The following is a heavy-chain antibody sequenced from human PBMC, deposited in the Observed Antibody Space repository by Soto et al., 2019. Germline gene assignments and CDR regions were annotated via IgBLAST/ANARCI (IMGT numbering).Heavy chain of an antibody. CDR1: GVAFSGDP. Sequence: GGSLRHSFAASGVAFSGDPINWVRQAPGKGLEWVSGITGSGAGSYYSDSVKGRFTISRDNSKNTLYLQMNSLRAEDTAVYYCAKAYSNSWPNDWFDPWGQGTLVTVSS. J-gene: IGHJ5*02. CDR3: AKAYSNSWPNDWFDP. V-gene: IGHV3-23*01. D-gene: IGHD6-13*01. CDR2: ITGSGAGS.